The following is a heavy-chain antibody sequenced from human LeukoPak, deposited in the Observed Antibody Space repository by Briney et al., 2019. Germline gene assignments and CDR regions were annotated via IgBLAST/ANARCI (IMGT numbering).Heavy chain of an antibody. Sequence: GGSLRLSCAASGFTVSSNYMSWVRRAPGKGLEWVSVIYSGGSTYYADSVKGRFTISRDNAKNSLYLQMNSLRAEDTALYYCAKDIEGSSWYYFDYWGQGTLVTVSS. CDR3: AKDIEGSSWYYFDY. CDR2: IYSGGST. D-gene: IGHD6-13*01. CDR1: GFTVSSNY. J-gene: IGHJ4*02. V-gene: IGHV3-53*05.